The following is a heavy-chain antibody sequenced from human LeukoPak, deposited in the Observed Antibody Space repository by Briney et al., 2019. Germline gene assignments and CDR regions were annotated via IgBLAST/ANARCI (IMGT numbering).Heavy chain of an antibody. Sequence: GGSLRLSCAASGFTFSSYAMHWVRQAPGKGLEWVAVNSFDGNNKDYADSVKGRFTISGDNSKNTLYLQMNSLRSEDTAVYFCAKAYCSGGGCYWGYFDYWGQGTLVTVSS. CDR1: GFTFSSYA. CDR2: NSFDGNNK. V-gene: IGHV3-30*04. J-gene: IGHJ4*02. D-gene: IGHD2-15*01. CDR3: AKAYCSGGGCYWGYFDY.